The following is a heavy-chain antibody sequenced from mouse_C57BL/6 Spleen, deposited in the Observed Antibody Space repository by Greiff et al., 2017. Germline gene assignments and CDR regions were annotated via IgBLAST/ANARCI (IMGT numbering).Heavy chain of an antibody. J-gene: IGHJ2*01. CDR3: ARKELITTDDFDY. D-gene: IGHD1-1*01. CDR1: GYTFTSYW. V-gene: IGHV1-64*01. Sequence: QVQLQQPGAELVKPGASVKLSCKASGYTFTSYWMHWVKQRPGQGLEWIGMIHPNSGSTNYNEKFKSKATLTVDKSSSTAYMQLSSLTSEDSAVYYCARKELITTDDFDYWGQGTTLTVSS. CDR2: IHPNSGST.